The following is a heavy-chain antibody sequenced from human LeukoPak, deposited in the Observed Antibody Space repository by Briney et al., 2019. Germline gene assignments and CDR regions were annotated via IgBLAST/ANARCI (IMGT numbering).Heavy chain of an antibody. J-gene: IGHJ3*02. V-gene: IGHV3-7*04. CDR3: ERVGSEQYRGAFDI. Sequence: PGGSLTLSCVGSGFTLSSYWVTWVRQPQGEGLEWVANINQNGTETHYVDYVEGRLAISRDNARNSLFLQLNLLRTEDTALYYCERVGSEQYRGAFDIWGQGTMVTVSS. CDR2: INQNGTET. CDR1: GFTLSSYW. D-gene: IGHD1/OR15-1a*01.